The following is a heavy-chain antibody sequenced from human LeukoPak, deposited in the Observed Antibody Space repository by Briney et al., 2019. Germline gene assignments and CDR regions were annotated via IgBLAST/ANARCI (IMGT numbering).Heavy chain of an antibody. D-gene: IGHD3-16*01. CDR2: IKQNGGQE. J-gene: IGHJ4*02. V-gene: IGHV3-7*04. CDR3: TRWGHGFDF. Sequence: GGSLRLSCAVSGFTFSNYYRSWVRQAPGKGLEWVANIKQNGGQEYSEDSVKGRFTISRDNAKNSLYLQMNSLRAEDTAMYYWTRWGHGFDFWGQGTLVTVSS. CDR1: GFTFSNYY.